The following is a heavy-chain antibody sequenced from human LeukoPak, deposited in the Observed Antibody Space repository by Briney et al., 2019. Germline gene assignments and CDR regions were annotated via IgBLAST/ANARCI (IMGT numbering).Heavy chain of an antibody. CDR3: AAGPGSGGY. J-gene: IGHJ4*02. CDR2: ISASSRTT. V-gene: IGHV3-48*02. D-gene: IGHD3-16*01. CDR1: GLTFTNHS. Sequence: PGGSLRLSCAASGLTFTNHSVHWVRQAPGKGLEWLSYISASSRTTVYADSVKGRFTISRDNAKNSLFLQMNSLRHGDTAVYFLAAGPGSGGYWGQGTLVTVSS.